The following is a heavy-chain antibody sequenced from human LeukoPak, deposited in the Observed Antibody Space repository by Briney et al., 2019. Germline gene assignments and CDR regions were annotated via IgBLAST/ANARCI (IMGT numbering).Heavy chain of an antibody. Sequence: GGSLRLSCAVSGFTFSSYEMNWVRQAPGKGLEWVSYISSSGSTIYYADSVKGRFTISRDNAKNSLYLQMNSLRAEDTAVYYCATEVVAATNDAFDIWGQGTMVTVSS. D-gene: IGHD2-15*01. CDR1: GFTFSSYE. J-gene: IGHJ3*02. V-gene: IGHV3-48*03. CDR3: ATEVVAATNDAFDI. CDR2: ISSSGSTI.